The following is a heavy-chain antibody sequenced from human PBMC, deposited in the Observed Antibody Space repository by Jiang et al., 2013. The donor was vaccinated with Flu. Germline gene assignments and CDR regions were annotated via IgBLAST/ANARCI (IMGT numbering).Heavy chain of an antibody. CDR3: ARTTYDYYFDS. D-gene: IGHD1-1*01. CDR1: GGSVSQYY. J-gene: IGHJ4*02. CDR2: VYYTGST. V-gene: IGHV4-59*02. Sequence: GPGLVKPSETLPLMCTVSGGSVSQYYWSWIRQPPGKGLEWIGYVYYTGSTTYNPSLRSRVTISIDTSKNQFSLNLRSVTASDTAIYYCARTTYDYYFDSWGRGTLVTVS.